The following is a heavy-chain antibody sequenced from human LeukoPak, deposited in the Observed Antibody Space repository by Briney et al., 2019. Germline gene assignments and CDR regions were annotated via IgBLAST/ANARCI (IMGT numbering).Heavy chain of an antibody. CDR2: IIPIFGTA. Sequence: SVKVSCKASGGTFSSYAISWVRQAPGQGLEWMGGIIPIFGTANYAQKFQGRVTITADESTSTAYMELSSLRSEDTAVYYCARALSSREHVLTYYYDSSGYYFDYWGQGTLVTVSS. CDR3: ARALSSREHVLTYYYDSSGYYFDY. J-gene: IGHJ4*02. V-gene: IGHV1-69*13. D-gene: IGHD3-22*01. CDR1: GGTFSSYA.